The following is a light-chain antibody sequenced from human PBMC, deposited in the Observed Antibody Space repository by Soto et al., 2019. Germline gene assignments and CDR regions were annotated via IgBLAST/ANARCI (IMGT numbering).Light chain of an antibody. V-gene: IGLV1-47*01. Sequence: QSVLTQPPSACGTPGQRVTISCSGSSSNIGSDFVYWYQQLPGTAPKLLIYHNYQRPSGVPDRFSGSKSGTSGSLAISDLRSEDEADYYCSAWDDSLSAYVFGAGTKLTVL. J-gene: IGLJ1*01. CDR1: SSNIGSDF. CDR2: HNY. CDR3: SAWDDSLSAYV.